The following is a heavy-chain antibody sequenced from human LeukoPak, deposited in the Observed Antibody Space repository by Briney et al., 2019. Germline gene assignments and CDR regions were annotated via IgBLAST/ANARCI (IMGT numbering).Heavy chain of an antibody. CDR1: GCTFTSYD. Sequence: ASVKVSCKASGCTFTSYDINWVRQATGQGLEWMGWMNPNRGNTGYAQKFQGRVTMTRNTSISTAYMELSSLRSEDTAVYYCPRAQAGTYYDFWSGYKRNWYFDYWGQGTLVTVSS. D-gene: IGHD3-3*01. V-gene: IGHV1-8*01. CDR3: PRAQAGTYYDFWSGYKRNWYFDY. J-gene: IGHJ4*02. CDR2: MNPNRGNT.